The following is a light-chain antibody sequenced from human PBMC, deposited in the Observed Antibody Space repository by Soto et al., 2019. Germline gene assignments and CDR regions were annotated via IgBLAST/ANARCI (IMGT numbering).Light chain of an antibody. CDR3: QQRNYWLS. CDR2: YAS. CDR1: HSVGTN. J-gene: IGKJ4*01. V-gene: IGKV3-11*01. Sequence: EVVLTQSPATLSLSPGQRATLSCRASHSVGTNLMWYQQKPGQPPRLLISYASNRATGIPGRFSGGGSGTDLTLTISSLEPEDFAVYYCQQRNYWLSFGGGTKVEI.